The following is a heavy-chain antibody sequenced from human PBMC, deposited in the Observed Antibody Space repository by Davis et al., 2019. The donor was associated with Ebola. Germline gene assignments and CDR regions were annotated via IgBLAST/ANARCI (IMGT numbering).Heavy chain of an antibody. Sequence: GESLKISCAVSGFTFSSYWMHWVRQVPGKGLVWVSRISSDGSSTTYADSVKGRFTISRDNSKNTLYLQMNSLRAEDTAVYYCAKDPGYCGGDCYHYFDYWGQGTLVTVSS. CDR2: ISSDGSST. D-gene: IGHD2-21*01. V-gene: IGHV3-74*01. J-gene: IGHJ4*02. CDR1: GFTFSSYW. CDR3: AKDPGYCGGDCYHYFDY.